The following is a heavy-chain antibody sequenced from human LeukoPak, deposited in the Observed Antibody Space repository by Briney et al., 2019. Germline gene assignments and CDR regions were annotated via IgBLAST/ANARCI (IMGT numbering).Heavy chain of an antibody. CDR1: GLTLDAYA. V-gene: IGHV3-20*04. CDR3: ARVVSDCGGGACYTGLCAY. J-gene: IGHJ4*02. CDR2: INSKGGSI. Sequence: PGGSLRLSCAASGLTLDAYAMGWVRQAPGRGLEWVSGINSKGGSIGYADTVKGRFTMSSDNAKNSLCRQLNRLRAGDMASFYCARVVSDCGGGACYTGLCAYRGQGTL. D-gene: IGHD2-15*01.